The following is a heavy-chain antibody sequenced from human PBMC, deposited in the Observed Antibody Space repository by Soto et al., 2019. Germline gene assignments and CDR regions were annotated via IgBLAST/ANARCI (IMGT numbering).Heavy chain of an antibody. CDR3: ARVRSVSANYYGMDV. D-gene: IGHD3-10*01. CDR1: GYTFTGYY. CDR2: INPNSGGT. J-gene: IGHJ6*02. V-gene: IGHV1-2*04. Sequence: GASVKVSCKASGYTFTGYYMHWVRQAPGQGLEWMGWINPNSGGTNHAQKFQGWVTMTRDTSISTAYMELSRLRSDDTAVYYCARVRSVSANYYGMDVWGQGTTVTVSS.